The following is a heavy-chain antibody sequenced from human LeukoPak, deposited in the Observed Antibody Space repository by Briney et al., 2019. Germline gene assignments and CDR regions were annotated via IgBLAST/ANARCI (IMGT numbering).Heavy chain of an antibody. V-gene: IGHV4-59*01. D-gene: IGHD3-22*01. CDR1: GGSIRSYY. J-gene: IGHJ4*02. CDR2: IYYSGST. CDR3: ARTDSSGPNFDY. Sequence: SETLSLTCTVSGGSIRSYYWSWIRQPPGKGLEWIGYIYYSGSTNYNPSLKSRVTISVDTSKNQFSLKLSSVTAADTAVYYCARTDSSGPNFDYWGQGTLVTVSS.